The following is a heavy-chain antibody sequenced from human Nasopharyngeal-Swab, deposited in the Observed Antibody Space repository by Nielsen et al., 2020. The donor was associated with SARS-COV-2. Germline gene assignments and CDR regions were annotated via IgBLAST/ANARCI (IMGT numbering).Heavy chain of an antibody. V-gene: IGHV5-51*01. CDR1: GYSFTSYW. CDR3: ARRRYYDSSGYYHKSAFDI. Sequence: KVSCKGSGYSFTSYWIGWVRQMPGKGLEWMGIIYPGDSDTRYSPSFQGQVTISADKSISPAYLQWSSLKASDTAMHYCARRRYYDSSGYYHKSAFDIWGQGTMVTVSS. CDR2: IYPGDSDT. D-gene: IGHD3-22*01. J-gene: IGHJ3*02.